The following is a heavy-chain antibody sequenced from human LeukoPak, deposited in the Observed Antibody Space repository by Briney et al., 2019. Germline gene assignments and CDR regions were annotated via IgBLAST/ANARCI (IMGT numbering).Heavy chain of an antibody. CDR3: ARDDCTDGSCYTDY. CDR1: GGTVTDYG. D-gene: IGHD2-2*02. CDR2: IVPQFGTS. V-gene: IGHV1-69*01. Sequence: GSSVKVSCKASGGTVTDYGIRWVRQAPRQGLEWMGGIVPQFGTSHYAQKFQGRVTITADEATNTLYMELSSLRPEDTGVYYCARDDCTDGSCYTDYWGQGTQVTVSS. J-gene: IGHJ4*02.